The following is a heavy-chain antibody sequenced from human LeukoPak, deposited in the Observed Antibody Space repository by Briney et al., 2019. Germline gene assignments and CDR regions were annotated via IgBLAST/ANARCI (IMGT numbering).Heavy chain of an antibody. CDR2: INPNSGGT. V-gene: IGHV1-2*02. D-gene: IGHD4-23*01. CDR3: ARGFGGDP. CDR1: GYTFTAYY. Sequence: ASLKLSCKASGYTFTAYYLHWVRQAPGQGLEWMGWINPNSGGTNYAQSCQGRVSMTRDKSISTAYMGLSRLTSDDTALYCCARGFGGDPWGQGTLVTVSS. J-gene: IGHJ5*02.